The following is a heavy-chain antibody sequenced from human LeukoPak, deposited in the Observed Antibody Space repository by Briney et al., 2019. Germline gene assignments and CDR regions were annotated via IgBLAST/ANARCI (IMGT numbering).Heavy chain of an antibody. CDR2: IHPNSGGT. CDR3: ARVPEYFDWLLPFDI. D-gene: IGHD3-9*01. J-gene: IGHJ3*02. V-gene: IGHV1-2*02. Sequence: ASVKVSCKASGYTFTGYYMHWVRQAPGQGLEGMGWIHPNSGGTNYAQKFQGRVTMTRDTSISTAYMELSRLRSDDTAVYYCARVPEYFDWLLPFDIWGQGTMVTVSS. CDR1: GYTFTGYY.